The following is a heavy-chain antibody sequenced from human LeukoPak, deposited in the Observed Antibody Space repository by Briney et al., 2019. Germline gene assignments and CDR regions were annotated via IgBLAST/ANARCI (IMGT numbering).Heavy chain of an antibody. D-gene: IGHD2-15*01. Sequence: PSGTLSLTCAVYGVSFSGYYWSWIRQPPGKGLEWIGEINHSGSTNYNPSLKSRVTISVDTSKNQFSLKLSSVTAADTAVFYCARSGGTSARVSAFDIWGQGTMVTVSS. J-gene: IGHJ3*02. CDR3: ARSGGTSARVSAFDI. CDR1: GVSFSGYY. CDR2: INHSGST. V-gene: IGHV4-34*01.